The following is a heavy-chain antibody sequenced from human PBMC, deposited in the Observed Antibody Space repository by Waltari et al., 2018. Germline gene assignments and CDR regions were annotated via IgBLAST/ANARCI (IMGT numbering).Heavy chain of an antibody. Sequence: EVQLVESGGGLVQPGRSLRLPCSASGFTFDDYSMHWVRPAPGKGLEWVSGISRNSDRIGYADSVKGRFTISRDNAKNSLYLQMNSLRAEDTALYFCAKDGTTLKNYYGLDVWGQGTTVTVSS. CDR2: ISRNSDRI. CDR1: GFTFDDYS. V-gene: IGHV3-9*01. CDR3: AKDGTTLKNYYGLDV. D-gene: IGHD4-4*01. J-gene: IGHJ6*02.